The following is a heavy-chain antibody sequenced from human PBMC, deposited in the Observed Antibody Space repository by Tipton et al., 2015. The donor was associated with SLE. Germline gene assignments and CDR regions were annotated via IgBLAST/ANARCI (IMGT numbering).Heavy chain of an antibody. J-gene: IGHJ4*02. Sequence: SLRLSCTASGFTFGDYAMSWVRQAPGKGLVWVSRINSDGSSTTNADSVKGRFTISRDNAKNSLYLQMNSLRAEDTAVYYCARDSQKYYYDSSLDYWGQGTLVTVSS. CDR3: ARDSQKYYYDSSLDY. D-gene: IGHD3-22*01. CDR1: GFTFGDYA. CDR2: INSDGSST. V-gene: IGHV3-74*01.